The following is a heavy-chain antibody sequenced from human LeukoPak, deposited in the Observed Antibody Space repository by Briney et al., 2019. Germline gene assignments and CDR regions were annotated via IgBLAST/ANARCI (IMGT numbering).Heavy chain of an antibody. J-gene: IGHJ4*02. D-gene: IGHD6-6*01. CDR2: IYYSGST. V-gene: IGHV4-59*01. Sequence: PSETLSLTCTVSGGSISSYYWSWIRQPPGKGLEWIGYIYYSGSTNYNPSLKCRVTISVDTSKNQFSLKLSSVTAADTAVYYCARVDPDSSSTLEVFDYWGEGTLVTVSS. CDR1: GGSISSYY. CDR3: ARVDPDSSSTLEVFDY.